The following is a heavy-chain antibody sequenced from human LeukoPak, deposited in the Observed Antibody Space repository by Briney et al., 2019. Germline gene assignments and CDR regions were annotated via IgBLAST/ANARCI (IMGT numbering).Heavy chain of an antibody. CDR1: GFKFDNYA. CDR3: AKDGSGTYGGYMDV. J-gene: IGHJ6*03. CDR2: LSWKSHVE. D-gene: IGHD1-26*01. Sequence: PGRSLRLSCVASGFKFDNYAMHWVRQAPGKGLEWVAGLSWKSHVEGYVDSVKGRFTISRDNAKNSVYLQMNSLRGDDTAVYFCAKDGSGTYGGYMDVRGKGTTVVVS. V-gene: IGHV3-9*01.